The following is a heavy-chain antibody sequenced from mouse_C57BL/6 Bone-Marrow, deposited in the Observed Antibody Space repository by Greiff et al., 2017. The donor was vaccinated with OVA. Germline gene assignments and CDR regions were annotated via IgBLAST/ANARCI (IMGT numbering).Heavy chain of an antibody. D-gene: IGHD2-14*01. CDR3: AREGHRGAMDY. V-gene: IGHV3-1*01. CDR2: ISYSGST. J-gene: IGHJ4*01. CDR1: GYSITSGYD. Sequence: EVQVVESGPGMVKPSQSLSLTCTVTGYSITSGYDWHWIRHFPGNKLEWMGYISYSGSTNYNPSLKSRISITHDTSKNHFFLKLNSVTTEDTATYYCAREGHRGAMDYWGQGTSVTVSS.